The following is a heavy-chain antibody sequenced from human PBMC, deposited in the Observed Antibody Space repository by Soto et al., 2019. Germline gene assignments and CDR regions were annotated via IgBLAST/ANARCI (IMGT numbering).Heavy chain of an antibody. Sequence: PGGSLRLSGAASGFTFSSYRMRWVRQAPGKGLEWVANIKQDGSEKYYVDSVKGRFTISRDNAKNSLYLQMNSLRAEDTAVYYCARVDWGSDYWGQGTLVTVSS. J-gene: IGHJ4*02. CDR3: ARVDWGSDY. CDR1: GFTFSSYR. CDR2: IKQDGSEK. D-gene: IGHD7-27*01. V-gene: IGHV3-7*01.